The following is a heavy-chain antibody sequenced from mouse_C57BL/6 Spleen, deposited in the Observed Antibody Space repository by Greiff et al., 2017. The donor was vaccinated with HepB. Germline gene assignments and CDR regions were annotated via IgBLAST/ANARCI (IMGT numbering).Heavy chain of an antibody. CDR3: ARWGELFAY. Sequence: VQLQQPGAELVKPGASVKLSCKASGYTFTSYWMQWVKQRPGQGLEWIGEIDPSDSYTNYNQKFKGKATLTVDTSSSTAYIQLSSLTSEDSAVYYCARWGELFAYWGQGTLVTVSA. CDR2: IDPSDSYT. J-gene: IGHJ3*01. CDR1: GYTFTSYW. V-gene: IGHV1-50*01.